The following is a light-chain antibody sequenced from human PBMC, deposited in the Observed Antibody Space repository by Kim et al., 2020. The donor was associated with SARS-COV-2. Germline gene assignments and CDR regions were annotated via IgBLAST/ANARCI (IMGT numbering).Light chain of an antibody. CDR2: WAS. CDR1: QSVLHNPSNKNF. Sequence: DIVMTQSPDSLAVSLGERATINCKSSQSVLHNPSNKNFLAWYQQKPGQPPKVLIYWASTRESGVPDRFSGSGSGTDFTLTISSVLAEDVAVYYCQQHFNNPRTFGQGTKVDIK. V-gene: IGKV4-1*01. J-gene: IGKJ1*01. CDR3: QQHFNNPRT.